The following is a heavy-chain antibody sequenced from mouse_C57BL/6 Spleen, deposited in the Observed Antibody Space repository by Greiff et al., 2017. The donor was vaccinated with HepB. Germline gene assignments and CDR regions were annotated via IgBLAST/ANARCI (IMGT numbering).Heavy chain of an antibody. CDR3: AHDYYGSSYGYFDV. CDR2: IDPSDSET. D-gene: IGHD1-1*01. J-gene: IGHJ1*03. CDR1: GYTFTSYW. V-gene: IGHV1-52*01. Sequence: QVHVKQPGAELVRPGSSVKLSCKASGYTFTSYWMHWVKQRPIQGLEWIGNIDPSDSETHYNQKFKDKATLTVDKSSSTAYMQLSSLTSEDSAVYYCAHDYYGSSYGYFDVWGTGTTVTVSS.